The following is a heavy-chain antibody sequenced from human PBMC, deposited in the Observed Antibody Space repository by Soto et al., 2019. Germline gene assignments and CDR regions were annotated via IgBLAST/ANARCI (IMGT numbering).Heavy chain of an antibody. CDR3: ARGPGYSYANT. J-gene: IGHJ5*02. CDR1: GYTFTSYA. CDR2: INAGNGNT. D-gene: IGHD5-18*01. Sequence: ASVKVSCKASGYTFTSYAMNWVRQAPGQRLEWMGWINAGNGNTKYSQKFQGRVTITRDTSASTAYMELSSLRSEDTAVYYCARGPGYSYANTWGQGTLVTVSS. V-gene: IGHV1-3*01.